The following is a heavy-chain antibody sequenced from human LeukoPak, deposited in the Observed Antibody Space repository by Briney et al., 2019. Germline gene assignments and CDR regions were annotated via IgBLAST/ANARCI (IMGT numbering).Heavy chain of an antibody. CDR3: ARLSGTGYFDL. J-gene: IGHJ4*02. CDR2: ISVGSDAT. Sequence: PGGSLRLSCAASGLTLSNYNMNWVRQAPGKGPGWISYISVGSDATYCADAVRGRFTISRDTAKNSLILQMNSLRAGDTALYFCARLSGTGYFDLWGQGTLVTVSS. CDR1: GLTLSNYN. D-gene: IGHD1-1*01. V-gene: IGHV3-48*04.